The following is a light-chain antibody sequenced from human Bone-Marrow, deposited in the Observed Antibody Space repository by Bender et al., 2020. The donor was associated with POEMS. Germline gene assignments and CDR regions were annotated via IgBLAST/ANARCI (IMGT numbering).Light chain of an antibody. Sequence: QSALTQPASVSGSPGQSITISCTGTSSDVGSYNLVSWYQQHPDKAPKLMIYEGSKRPSGVSDRFSGSKSGNTASLTISGLQAEDEADYYCCSYTTGHTWVFGGGTKLTVL. CDR1: SSDVGSYNL. V-gene: IGLV2-23*01. CDR3: CSYTTGHTWV. J-gene: IGLJ3*02. CDR2: EGS.